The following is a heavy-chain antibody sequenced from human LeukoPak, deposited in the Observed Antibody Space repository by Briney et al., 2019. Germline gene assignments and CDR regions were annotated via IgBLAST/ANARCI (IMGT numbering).Heavy chain of an antibody. Sequence: SETLTLTCAVYGGSFSGYYWSWIRQPPGKGLEWIGEINHSGSTNYNPSLKSRVTISVDTSKNQFSLKLSSVTAADTAVYYCARKNYWGQGTLVTVSS. CDR1: GGSFSGYY. J-gene: IGHJ4*02. CDR3: ARKNY. V-gene: IGHV4-34*01. CDR2: INHSGST.